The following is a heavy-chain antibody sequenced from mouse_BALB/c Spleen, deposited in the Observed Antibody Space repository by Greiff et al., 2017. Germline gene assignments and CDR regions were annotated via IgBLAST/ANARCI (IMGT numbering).Heavy chain of an antibody. J-gene: IGHJ2*01. CDR2: ISYDGSN. V-gene: IGHV3-6*02. CDR3: ARDRGDY. Sequence: EVKLQESGPGLVKPSQSLSLTCSVTGYSITSGYYWNWIRQFPGNKLEWMGYISYDGSNNYNPSLKNRISITRDTSKNQFFLKLNSVTTEDTATYYCARDRGDYWGQGTTLTVSS. CDR1: GYSITSGYY.